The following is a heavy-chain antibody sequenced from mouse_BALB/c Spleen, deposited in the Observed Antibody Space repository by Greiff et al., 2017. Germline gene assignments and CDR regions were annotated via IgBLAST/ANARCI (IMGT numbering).Heavy chain of an antibody. D-gene: IGHD1-1*01. CDR2: INPSTGYT. J-gene: IGHJ4*01. Sequence: QVQLKESGAELAKPGASVKMSCKASGYTFTSYWMHWVKQRPGQGLEWIGYINPSTGYTEYNQKFKDKATLTADKSSSTAYMQLSSLTSEDSAVYYCARGYYGSRGYYAMDYWGQGTSVTVSS. CDR1: GYTFTSYW. CDR3: ARGYYGSRGYYAMDY. V-gene: IGHV1-7*01.